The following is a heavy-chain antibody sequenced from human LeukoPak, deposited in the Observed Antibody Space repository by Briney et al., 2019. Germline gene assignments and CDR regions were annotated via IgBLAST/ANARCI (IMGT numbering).Heavy chain of an antibody. Sequence: GASVKVSCKASGYTFTGYYMHWVRQAPGQGLEWMGWINPNSGGTNYAQKFQGRVTMTRDTSISTAYMELSRLRSDDTAVYYCARDLFSSGYYYGGDAFDIWGQGTTVTVSS. CDR3: ARDLFSSGYYYGGDAFDI. V-gene: IGHV1-2*02. CDR1: GYTFTGYY. J-gene: IGHJ3*02. CDR2: INPNSGGT. D-gene: IGHD3-22*01.